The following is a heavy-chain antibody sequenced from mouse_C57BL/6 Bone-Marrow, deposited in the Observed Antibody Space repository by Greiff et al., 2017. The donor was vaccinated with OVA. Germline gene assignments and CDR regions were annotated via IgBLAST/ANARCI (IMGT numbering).Heavy chain of an antibody. Sequence: DVMLVESGGGLVQPGGSLKLSCAASGFTFSDYYMYWVRQTPEKRLEWVAYISNGGGSTYYHDTVKGRFTISRDNAKNTLYLQMSRLKSEDTAMYYCAQAGYDGYFLFAYWGQGTLVTVSA. D-gene: IGHD2-3*01. J-gene: IGHJ3*01. V-gene: IGHV5-12*01. CDR3: AQAGYDGYFLFAY. CDR2: ISNGGGST. CDR1: GFTFSDYY.